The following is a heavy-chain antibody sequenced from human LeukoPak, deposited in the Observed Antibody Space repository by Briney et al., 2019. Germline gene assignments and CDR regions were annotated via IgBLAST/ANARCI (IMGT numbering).Heavy chain of an antibody. Sequence: SETLSLTCGVYGDSISGYHWTWIRQPPGKGLEWIGEINRSGSTNYNPSLKSRVTISLETSKNQFSLKLSSVTAADTAVYYCARSSGIPATAVGGYFDYWGQGTLVTVSS. CDR2: INRSGST. CDR3: ARSSGIPATAVGGYFDY. J-gene: IGHJ4*02. D-gene: IGHD6-13*01. V-gene: IGHV4-34*01. CDR1: GDSISGYH.